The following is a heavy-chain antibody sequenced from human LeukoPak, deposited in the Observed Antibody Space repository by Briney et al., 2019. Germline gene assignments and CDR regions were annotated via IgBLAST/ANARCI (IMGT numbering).Heavy chain of an antibody. D-gene: IGHD3-10*01. CDR2: IWYDGINK. CDR1: GLTFNSYG. V-gene: IGHV3-30*02. Sequence: GGSLRLSCAASGLTFNSYGMHWVRQTPGKGLEWVAFIWYDGINKHYADSVKGRFTISRDNSKNTLYLQMNSLRAEDTAVYYCARGPMVRGVIIWGQGTLATVSS. J-gene: IGHJ4*02. CDR3: ARGPMVRGVII.